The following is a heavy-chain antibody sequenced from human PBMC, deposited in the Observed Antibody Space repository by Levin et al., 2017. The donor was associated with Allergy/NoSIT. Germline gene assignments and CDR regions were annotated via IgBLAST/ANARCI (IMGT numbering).Heavy chain of an antibody. CDR1: GGSISSSSYY. J-gene: IGHJ4*02. V-gene: IGHV4-39*01. Sequence: SQTLSLTCTVSGGSISSSSYYWGWIRQPPGKGLEWIGSIYYSGSTYYNPSLKSRVTISVDTSKNQFSLKLSSVTAADTAVYYCARQSGIAAAKIWGQGTLVTVSS. CDR2: IYYSGST. CDR3: ARQSGIAAAKI. D-gene: IGHD6-13*01.